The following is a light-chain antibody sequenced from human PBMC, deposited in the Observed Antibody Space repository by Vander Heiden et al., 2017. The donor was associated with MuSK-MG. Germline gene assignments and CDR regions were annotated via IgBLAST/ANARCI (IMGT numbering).Light chain of an antibody. Sequence: QLDQSPSSLSASVGDRVTITCRARQSISNYLNWYQQKPGKATQLLIYAVSNLQSGVPIRFSGSGSGTEFTITISDLQPADLATYYCQQSYGTPRRTFGQGTKVE. J-gene: IGKJ1*01. CDR3: QQSYGTPRRT. CDR1: QSISNY. V-gene: IGKV1-39*01. CDR2: AVS.